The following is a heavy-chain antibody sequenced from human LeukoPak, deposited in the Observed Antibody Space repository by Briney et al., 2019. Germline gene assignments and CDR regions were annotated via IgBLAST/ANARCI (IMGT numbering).Heavy chain of an antibody. CDR1: GFTFSSYA. CDR2: ISGSGGST. D-gene: IGHD3-10*01. V-gene: IGHV3-23*01. CDR3: ATETGDSPDY. Sequence: GGSLRLSCAASGFTFSSYAMSWVRQAPGQGLEWVSAISGSGGSTYYADSVKGRFTISRDNSKNTLFLQMNSLRGEDTAVYYCATETGDSPDYWGQGTLVTVSS. J-gene: IGHJ4*02.